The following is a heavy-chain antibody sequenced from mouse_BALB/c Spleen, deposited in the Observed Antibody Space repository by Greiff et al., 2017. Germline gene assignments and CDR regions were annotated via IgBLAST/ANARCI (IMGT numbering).Heavy chain of an antibody. J-gene: IGHJ3*01. CDR2: ISSGGGST. CDR3: ARRSLGRGFAY. D-gene: IGHD4-1*01. CDR1: GFTFSSYD. V-gene: IGHV5-12-1*01. Sequence: EVQRVESGGGLVKPGGSLKLSCAASGFTFSSYDMSWVRQTPEKRLEWVAYISSGGGSTYYPDTVKGRFTISRDNAKNTLYLQMSSLKSEDTAMYYCARRSLGRGFAYWGQGTLVTVSA.